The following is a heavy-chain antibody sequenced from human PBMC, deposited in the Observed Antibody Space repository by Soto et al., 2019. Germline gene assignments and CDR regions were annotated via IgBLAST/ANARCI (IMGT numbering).Heavy chain of an antibody. CDR3: ARDQGYSSSWETVYYYYYGMDV. J-gene: IGHJ6*02. Sequence: WGSLTLSCAASGFTFSSYSMNWVRQAPGKGLEWVSSISSSSSYIYYADSVKGRFTISRDNAKNSLYLQMNSLRAEDTAVYYCARDQGYSSSWETVYYYYYGMDVWGQGTTVTVSS. V-gene: IGHV3-21*01. CDR1: GFTFSSYS. D-gene: IGHD6-13*01. CDR2: ISSSSSYI.